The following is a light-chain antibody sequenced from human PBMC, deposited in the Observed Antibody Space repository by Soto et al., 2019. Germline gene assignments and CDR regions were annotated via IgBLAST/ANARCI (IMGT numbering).Light chain of an antibody. CDR2: DVS. CDR1: SSDFGYNY. Sequence: QSALTQPASVSGSPGQSITISCTGTSSDFGYNYVSWYQQHPGKAPKLMIYDVSNRPSGNSNRFSGSKSGNTASLTISGLQADDEADYYCSSYTSGSTLVFGGGTKLTVL. J-gene: IGLJ2*01. V-gene: IGLV2-14*01. CDR3: SSYTSGSTLV.